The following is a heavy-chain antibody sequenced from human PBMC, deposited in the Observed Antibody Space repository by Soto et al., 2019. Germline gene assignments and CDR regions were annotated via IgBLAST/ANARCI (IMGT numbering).Heavy chain of an antibody. D-gene: IGHD6-13*01. J-gene: IGHJ4*02. Sequence: QVQLQESGPGLLKPSETLSLTCTVSGGSISSYFYIWVRQPPGKGLEWIGSVYYTGTTDYNPSLKSRVTISVDTFKTQFSLNLRSVTAADTAVYYCARDLAAVPRAFDYWGRGTLVTVSS. CDR2: VYYTGTT. CDR3: ARDLAAVPRAFDY. CDR1: GGSISSYF. V-gene: IGHV4-59*01.